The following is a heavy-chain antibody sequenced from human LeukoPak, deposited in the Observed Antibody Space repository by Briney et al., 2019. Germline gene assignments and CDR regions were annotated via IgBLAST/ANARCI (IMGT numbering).Heavy chain of an antibody. Sequence: PSETLSLTCAVYGGSFSGYYWSWIRQPPGEGLEWIGEINHSGSTNYNPSLKSRVTISVDTSKNQFSLKLSSVTAADTAVYYCARGPRTPYGSGSYYRARNNYYYYYYMDVWGKGTTVTVSS. CDR2: INHSGST. V-gene: IGHV4-34*01. J-gene: IGHJ6*03. D-gene: IGHD3-10*01. CDR1: GGSFSGYY. CDR3: ARGPRTPYGSGSYYRARNNYYYYYYMDV.